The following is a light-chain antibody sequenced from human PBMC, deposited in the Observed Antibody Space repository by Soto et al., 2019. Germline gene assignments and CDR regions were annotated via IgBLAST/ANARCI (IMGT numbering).Light chain of an antibody. V-gene: IGLV1-40*01. CDR3: QSYDSSLSVLYV. J-gene: IGLJ1*01. CDR1: SSNIGACYD. Sequence: QSVLTQPPSVSGAPGQRVTISCTGSSSNIGACYDVHWYQQLPGTAPKLLIYGNSNRPSGVPDRFSGSKSCTSASLAITGLQSEDEDDYYCQSYDSSLSVLYVFGTGTKLTVL. CDR2: GNS.